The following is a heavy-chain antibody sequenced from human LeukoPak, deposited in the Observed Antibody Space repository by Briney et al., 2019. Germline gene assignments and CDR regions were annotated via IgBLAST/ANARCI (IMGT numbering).Heavy chain of an antibody. CDR3: ARDRNTMVRGVIISVFDP. J-gene: IGHJ5*02. V-gene: IGHV4-59*01. CDR2: IYYSGST. Sequence: PSETLSLTCTVSGGSISSYYWSWIRQPPGKGLEWIGYIYYSGSTNYNPSLKRRVTISVDTSKNQFSLKLSSVTAAETAVYYCARDRNTMVRGVIISVFDPWGQGTLVTVSS. CDR1: GGSISSYY. D-gene: IGHD3-10*01.